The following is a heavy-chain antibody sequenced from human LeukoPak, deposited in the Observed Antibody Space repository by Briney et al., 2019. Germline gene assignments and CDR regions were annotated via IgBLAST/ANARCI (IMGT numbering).Heavy chain of an antibody. CDR1: GGSISSGGYY. D-gene: IGHD3-10*01. CDR3: ARVAGSHAYYYYGMDV. J-gene: IGHJ6*02. CDR2: IYYSGST. Sequence: SETLSLTCTVSGGSISSGGYYWSWIRQHPGKGLEWIGYIYYSGSTYYNPSLKSRVTISVYTSKNQFSLKLSSVTAADTAVYYCARVAGSHAYYYYGMDVWGQGTTVTVSS. V-gene: IGHV4-31*03.